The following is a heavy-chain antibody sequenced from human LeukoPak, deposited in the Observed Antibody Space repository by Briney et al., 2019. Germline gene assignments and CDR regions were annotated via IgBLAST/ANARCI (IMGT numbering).Heavy chain of an antibody. J-gene: IGHJ4*02. V-gene: IGHV4-4*08. Sequence: SETLSLTCTVSGDSIYNNYWGWIRQSPDKGLEWIAYFYSRGTGTTDYNPSLESRVTVSVDTFSQFSLNLSSVTAADTAVYYCARGQFWNGYSIWGQGTLVTVSS. D-gene: IGHD3-3*02. CDR3: ARGQFWNGYSI. CDR1: GDSIYNNY. CDR2: FYSRGTGTT.